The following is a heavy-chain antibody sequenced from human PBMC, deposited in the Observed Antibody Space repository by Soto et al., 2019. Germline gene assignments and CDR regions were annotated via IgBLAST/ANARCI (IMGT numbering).Heavy chain of an antibody. V-gene: IGHV1-24*01. CDR1: GYTLTELS. D-gene: IGHD1-26*01. CDR2: FDPEDGET. Sequence: ASVKVSCKVSGYTLTELSRHWVRQAPGKGLEWMGGFDPEDGETIYAQKFQGRVTMTEDTSTDTAYMELSSLRSEDTAVYYCATGVFGGSGSWHHGLDVWGQRTMVAVSS. CDR3: ATGVFGGSGSWHHGLDV. J-gene: IGHJ3*01.